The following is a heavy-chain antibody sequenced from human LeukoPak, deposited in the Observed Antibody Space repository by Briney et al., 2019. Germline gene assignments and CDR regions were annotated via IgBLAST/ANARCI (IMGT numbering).Heavy chain of an antibody. CDR1: GGSISSYY. Sequence: SETLSLTCTISGGSISSYYWSWIRQPPGQGLEWIGYIYYSGSTNYNPSLKSRVIISVDTSKNQFSLKLSSVTAADTAVYYCAWAYAPYVMDVWGQGTTVTVSS. D-gene: IGHD2-2*01. V-gene: IGHV4-59*08. J-gene: IGHJ6*02. CDR3: AWAYAPYVMDV. CDR2: IYYSGST.